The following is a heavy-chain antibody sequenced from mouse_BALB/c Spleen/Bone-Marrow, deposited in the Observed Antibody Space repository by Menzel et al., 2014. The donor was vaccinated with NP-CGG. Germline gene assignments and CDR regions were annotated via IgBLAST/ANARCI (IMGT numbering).Heavy chain of an antibody. CDR1: GFTFSDYY. CDR3: ARESYGHAMDY. J-gene: IGHJ4*01. D-gene: IGHD2-12*01. Sequence: EVHLVESGGGLVQPGGSLKLSCATSGFTFSDYYMFWVRQTPDKRLEWVAYISNGYDSTFYSDTVKGRFTISRDNAKNTLYLQMSRLRSEDTAMYYCARESYGHAMDYWGQGTSVTVPS. V-gene: IGHV5-12*02. CDR2: ISNGYDST.